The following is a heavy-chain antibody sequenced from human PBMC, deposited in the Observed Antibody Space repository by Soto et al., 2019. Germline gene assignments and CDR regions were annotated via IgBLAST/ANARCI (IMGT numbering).Heavy chain of an antibody. D-gene: IGHD5-18*01. V-gene: IGHV5-51*01. Sequence: PGESLKISCKGSGYSFTSYWIGWVRQMPGKGLEWMGIIYPGDSDTRYSPSFQGQVTISADKSISTAYLQWSSLKASDTAMYYCARHPIQLLPDDAFDIWGQGTMVTVS. CDR3: ARHPIQLLPDDAFDI. J-gene: IGHJ3*02. CDR2: IYPGDSDT. CDR1: GYSFTSYW.